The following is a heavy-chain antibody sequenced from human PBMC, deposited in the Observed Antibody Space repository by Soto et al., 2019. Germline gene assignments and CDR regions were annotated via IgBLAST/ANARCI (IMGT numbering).Heavy chain of an antibody. D-gene: IGHD3-3*01. J-gene: IGHJ4*02. CDR2: IDPRSGAS. CDR3: ARDNFGPRDY. Sequence: ASVKVSCKPSGYPFTDLYIHWVRQAPGLGLEWMGWIDPRSGASRKTQRFQGRFTMTRDTSTNTVYMELSSLRSDDTAVYFCARDNFGPRDYWGQGSVVTV. V-gene: IGHV1-2*02. CDR1: GYPFTDLY.